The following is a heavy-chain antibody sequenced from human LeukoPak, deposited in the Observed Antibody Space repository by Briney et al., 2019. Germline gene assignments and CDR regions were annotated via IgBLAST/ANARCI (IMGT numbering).Heavy chain of an antibody. V-gene: IGHV1-2*02. CDR3: AREVDYGDLMGWFDP. J-gene: IGHJ5*02. Sequence: ASVKVSCKASGYTFTGYYMHWVRQAPGQGLEWMGWINPNSGGTNYAQKFQGRVTMTRDTSISTAYMELSRLRSDDTAVYNCAREVDYGDLMGWFDPWGQGTLVTVSS. CDR2: INPNSGGT. CDR1: GYTFTGYY. D-gene: IGHD4-17*01.